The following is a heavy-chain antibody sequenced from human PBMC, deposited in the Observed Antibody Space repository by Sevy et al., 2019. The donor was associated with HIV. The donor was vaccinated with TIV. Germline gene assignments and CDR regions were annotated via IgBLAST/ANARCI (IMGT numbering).Heavy chain of an antibody. CDR3: AKDMEQQLAYGMDV. D-gene: IGHD6-13*01. V-gene: IGHV3-30*18. J-gene: IGHJ6*02. CDR2: ISYDGSNK. CDR1: GFTFSSYG. Sequence: GGSLRLSCAASGFTFSSYGMHWVRQAPGKELEWVAVISYDGSNKYYADSVKGRFTISRDNSKNTLYLQMNSLRAEDTAVYYCAKDMEQQLAYGMDVWGQGTTVTVSS.